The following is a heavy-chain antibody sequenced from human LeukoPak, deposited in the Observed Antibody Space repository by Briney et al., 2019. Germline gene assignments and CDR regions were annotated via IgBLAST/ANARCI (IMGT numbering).Heavy chain of an antibody. CDR1: GFTFSSYE. D-gene: IGHD2-2*01. CDR3: AKDPKYCSSTSCYLAPWFDP. Sequence: GGSLRLSCAASGFTFSSYEMNWVRQAPGKGLEWVAVISYDGSNKYYADSVKGRFTISRDNSKNTLYLQMNSLRAEDTAVYYCAKDPKYCSSTSCYLAPWFDPWGQGTLVTVSS. J-gene: IGHJ5*02. V-gene: IGHV3-30*18. CDR2: ISYDGSNK.